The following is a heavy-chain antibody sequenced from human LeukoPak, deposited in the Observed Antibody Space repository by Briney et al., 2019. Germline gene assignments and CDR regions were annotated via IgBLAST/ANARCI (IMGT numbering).Heavy chain of an antibody. D-gene: IGHD2-15*01. J-gene: IGHJ4*02. Sequence: SETLSLTCAVYGGSFSGYYWSWIRQPPGKGLEWIGEINHSGSTNYNPSLKSRVTISVDTSKNQFSLKLSSVTAADTAVYYCARGRFPNATHFEDWGQGTLVTVA. CDR1: GGSFSGYY. CDR2: INHSGST. V-gene: IGHV4-34*01. CDR3: ARGRFPNATHFED.